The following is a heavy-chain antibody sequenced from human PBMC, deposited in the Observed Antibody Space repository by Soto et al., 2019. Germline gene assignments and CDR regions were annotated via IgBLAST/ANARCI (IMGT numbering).Heavy chain of an antibody. CDR3: SRVPPNNRGAPLDY. D-gene: IGHD3-10*01. V-gene: IGHV3-49*03. CDR2: ITSKAYRGTT. Sequence: HPGGSLRLSCTASGFTFGDYAVIWFRQAPGKGLEWVGYITSKAYRGTTQYAATVKGRFTISRDDSKSIAYLQMNSLKTDDTAVYYCSRVPPNNRGAPLDYWGQGTLVTVSS. CDR1: GFTFGDYA. J-gene: IGHJ4*02.